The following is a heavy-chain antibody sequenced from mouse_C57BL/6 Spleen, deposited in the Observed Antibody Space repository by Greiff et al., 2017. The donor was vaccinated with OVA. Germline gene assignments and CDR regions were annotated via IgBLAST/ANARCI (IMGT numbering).Heavy chain of an antibody. Sequence: VKLQESGAELVRPGASVTLSCKASGYTFTDYEMHWVKQTPVHGLEWIGAIDPETGGTAYNQKFKGKAILTADKSSSTAYMELRSLTSEDSAVYYCTRGEGPHWYFDVWGTGTTVTVSS. V-gene: IGHV1-15*01. CDR3: TRGEGPHWYFDV. CDR1: GYTFTDYE. CDR2: IDPETGGT. J-gene: IGHJ1*03.